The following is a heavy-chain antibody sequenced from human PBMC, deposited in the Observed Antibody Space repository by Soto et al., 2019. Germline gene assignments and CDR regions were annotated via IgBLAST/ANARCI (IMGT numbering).Heavy chain of an antibody. J-gene: IGHJ4*02. CDR1: GGSISSYY. V-gene: IGHV4-59*01. CDR2: IYYSGST. CDR3: ARAAGIAAAGTLGY. Sequence: QVQLQESGPGLVKPSETLSLTCTVSGGSISSYYWSWIRQPPGKGLEWIGYIYYSGSTNYNPSLKSRVTISVDTSKNQFSLKLSSVTAADTAVYYCARAAGIAAAGTLGYWGQGTLVTVSS. D-gene: IGHD6-13*01.